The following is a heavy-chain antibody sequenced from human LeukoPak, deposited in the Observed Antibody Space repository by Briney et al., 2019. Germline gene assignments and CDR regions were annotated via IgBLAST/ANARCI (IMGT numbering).Heavy chain of an antibody. D-gene: IGHD6-19*01. Sequence: PGGSLRLSCAASGFTFDDYAMHWVRQAPGKGLEWVSGISWNSGSIGYADSVKGRFTISRDNAKNSLYLQMNSLRAEDMALYYCAKDISSSSDWTFDYWGQGTLVTVSS. CDR1: GFTFDDYA. J-gene: IGHJ4*02. V-gene: IGHV3-9*03. CDR2: ISWNSGSI. CDR3: AKDISSSSDWTFDY.